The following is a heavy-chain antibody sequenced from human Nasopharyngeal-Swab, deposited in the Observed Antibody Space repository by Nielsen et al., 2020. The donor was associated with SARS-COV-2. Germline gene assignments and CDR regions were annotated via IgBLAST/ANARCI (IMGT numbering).Heavy chain of an antibody. D-gene: IGHD3-16*01. CDR3: ARDPHGVRGAMQDAFDL. Sequence: GESLKISCAVSGFTFNNYWMHWVRQAPGKGLVWVSRINGEESRTSYADSVKGRFTIFRDNAKNTLYLQMNSLRADDAAMYYCARDPHGVRGAMQDAFDLWGQGTMVTVSS. CDR2: INGEESRT. J-gene: IGHJ3*01. CDR1: GFTFNNYW. V-gene: IGHV3-74*01.